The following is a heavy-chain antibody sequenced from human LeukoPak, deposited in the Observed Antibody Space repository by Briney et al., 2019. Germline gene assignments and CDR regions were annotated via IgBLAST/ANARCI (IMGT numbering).Heavy chain of an antibody. CDR3: ARDRRTVGSGSYWRLWFDP. V-gene: IGHV6-1*01. D-gene: IGHD3-10*01. Sequence: SQTLSLTCAISGDIVSSNSAAWNWIRQSPSRGLEWLVRTYYRSKWYNDYAVSVKSRITINPDTSKNQFSLQLNSVTPEDTAVYYCARDRRTVGSGSYWRLWFDPWGQGTLVTVSS. CDR2: TYYRSKWYN. J-gene: IGHJ5*02. CDR1: GDIVSSNSAA.